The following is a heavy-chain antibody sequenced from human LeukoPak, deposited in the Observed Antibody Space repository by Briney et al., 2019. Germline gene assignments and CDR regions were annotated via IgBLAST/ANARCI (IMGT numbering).Heavy chain of an antibody. CDR3: ARAWGSDYSSEREFDY. CDR2: INAGNGNT. CDR1: GYTFTSYA. D-gene: IGHD6-19*01. Sequence: GASVKVSCKASGYTFTSYAMHWVRQAPGQRLEWMGWINAGNGNTKYSQKSQGRVTITRDTSASTAYMELSSLRSEDTAVYYCARAWGSDYSSEREFDYWGQGTLVTVSS. J-gene: IGHJ4*02. V-gene: IGHV1-3*01.